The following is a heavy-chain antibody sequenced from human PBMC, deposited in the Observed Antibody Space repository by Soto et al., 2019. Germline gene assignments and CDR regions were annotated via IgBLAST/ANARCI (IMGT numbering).Heavy chain of an antibody. V-gene: IGHV3-23*01. CDR2: ISGSGGST. D-gene: IGHD6-13*01. Sequence: EVQLLESGGGLVQPGGSLRLSCAASGFTFSGYAMSWVRQAPGKGLEWVSAISGSGGSTYYADSVKGRFTISRDNSKNTLYLQMNSLRAEDTAVYYCASPSGYSSSWSDYWGQGTLVTVSS. CDR1: GFTFSGYA. CDR3: ASPSGYSSSWSDY. J-gene: IGHJ4*02.